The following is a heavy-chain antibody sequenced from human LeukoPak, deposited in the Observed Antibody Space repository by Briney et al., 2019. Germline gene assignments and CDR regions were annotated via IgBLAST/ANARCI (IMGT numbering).Heavy chain of an antibody. V-gene: IGHV4-59*01. CDR1: GGSISSYY. CDR2: IYYSGST. Sequence: SETLSLTCTVSGGSISSYYWSWIRQPPGKGLEWIGYIYYSGSTNYNPSLKSRVTISVDTSKNQFSLKLSSVTAADTAVYYCARDSYDSSGYGYYYYYGMDVWGQGTTVTVSS. D-gene: IGHD3-22*01. CDR3: ARDSYDSSGYGYYYYYGMDV. J-gene: IGHJ6*02.